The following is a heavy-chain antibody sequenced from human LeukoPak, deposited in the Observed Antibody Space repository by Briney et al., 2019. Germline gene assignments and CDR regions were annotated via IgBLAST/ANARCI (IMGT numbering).Heavy chain of an antibody. CDR3: ARSDSSGYYHWAFDI. D-gene: IGHD3-22*01. Sequence: SETLSLTCTVSGDSISSYYWNYIRQPPGKGLEWIGYISYSGTTNYSPSLKSRVTISVDTSKNHFSLKLSSVTAADTAMYYCARSDSSGYYHWAFDIWGQGTMVTVSS. J-gene: IGHJ3*02. CDR2: ISYSGTT. V-gene: IGHV4-59*01. CDR1: GDSISSYY.